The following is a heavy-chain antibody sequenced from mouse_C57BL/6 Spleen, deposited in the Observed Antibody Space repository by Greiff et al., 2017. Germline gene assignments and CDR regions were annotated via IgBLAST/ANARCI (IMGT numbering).Heavy chain of an antibody. CDR2: IHPNSGST. J-gene: IGHJ2*01. V-gene: IGHV1-64*01. CDR3: ARGATVVAEDFDY. CDR1: GYTFTSYW. D-gene: IGHD1-1*01. Sequence: QVQLQQPGAELVKPGASVKLSCKASGYTFTSYWMHWVKQRPGQGLEWIGMIHPNSGSTNYNEKFKSKATLTVDKSSSTAYMQLSSLTSEDSAVYYCARGATVVAEDFDYWGQGTTLTVSS.